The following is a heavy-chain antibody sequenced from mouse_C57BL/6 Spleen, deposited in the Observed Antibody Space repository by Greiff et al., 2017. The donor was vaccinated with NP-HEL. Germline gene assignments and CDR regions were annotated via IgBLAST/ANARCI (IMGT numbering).Heavy chain of an antibody. Sequence: EVNVVESGGGLVKPGGSLKLSCAASGFTFSDYGMHWVRQAPEKGLEWVAYISSGSSTIYYADTVKGRFTISRDNAKNTLFLQMTSLRSEDTAMYYCARPAYYYAMDYWGQGTSVTVSS. CDR1: GFTFSDYG. J-gene: IGHJ4*01. CDR3: ARPAYYYAMDY. V-gene: IGHV5-17*01. CDR2: ISSGSSTI.